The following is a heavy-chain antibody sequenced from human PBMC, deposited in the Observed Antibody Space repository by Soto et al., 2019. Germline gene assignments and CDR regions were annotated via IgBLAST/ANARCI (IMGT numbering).Heavy chain of an antibody. J-gene: IGHJ6*02. CDR3: AKSMGGTANGMEV. CDR1: GFRFDDYG. V-gene: IGHV3-9*01. Sequence: EVQLVESGGGLVQPGRSLRLSCAASGFRFDDYGMHWVRQVPGKGLEWDSGISYYSGSIGYADSVKGRFTISRDNAKNSLYLQMKSLRAEDTDLYYCAKSMGGTANGMEVWGQGTTVTVSS. CDR2: ISYYSGSI. D-gene: IGHD2-15*01.